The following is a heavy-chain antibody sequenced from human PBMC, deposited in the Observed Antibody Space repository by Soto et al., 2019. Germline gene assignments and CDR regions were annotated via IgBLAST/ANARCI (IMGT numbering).Heavy chain of an antibody. D-gene: IGHD3-3*01. V-gene: IGHV1-69*02. CDR3: ASSYDFWSGFAPSNYYMDV. Sequence: ASVKVSCKASGGTFSSVTISWVRQAPGQGLEWMGRIIPILGIANYAQKFQGRVTITADKSTSTAYMELSSLRSEDTAVYYCASSYDFWSGFAPSNYYMDVWGKGTTVTVSS. CDR1: GGTFSSVT. CDR2: IIPILGIA. J-gene: IGHJ6*03.